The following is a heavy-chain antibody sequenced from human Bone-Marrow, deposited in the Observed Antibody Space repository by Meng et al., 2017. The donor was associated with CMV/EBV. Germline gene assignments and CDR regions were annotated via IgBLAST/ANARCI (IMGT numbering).Heavy chain of an antibody. V-gene: IGHV1-2*02. CDR2: INPNSGGT. CDR3: ARTGGYVLPMDV. J-gene: IGHJ6*02. CDR1: GYTFTSYG. Sequence: ASVQVSCKASGYTFTSYGISWVRQAPGQGLEWMGWINPNSGGTNYAQKFQGRVTMTRDTSISTAYMELSRVRSDDTAVYYCARTGGYVLPMDVWGQGTTVTVSS. D-gene: IGHD5-12*01.